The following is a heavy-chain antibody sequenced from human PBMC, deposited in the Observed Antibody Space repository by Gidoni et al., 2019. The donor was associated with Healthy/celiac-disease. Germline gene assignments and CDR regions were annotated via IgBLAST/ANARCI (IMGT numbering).Heavy chain of an antibody. J-gene: IGHJ3*02. CDR2: IYHSGST. CDR3: ARERRLDYYDSSVYYSESAFDI. V-gene: IGHV4-30-2*01. CDR1: IYGGGYS. Sequence: IYGGGYSWSWIRQPPGKGLEWIGYIYHSGSTYYNPSLKSRVTISVDRSKNQFSLNLSAVTAADTAVYYCARERRLDYYDSSVYYSESAFDIWGQGTMVTVPS. D-gene: IGHD3-22*01.